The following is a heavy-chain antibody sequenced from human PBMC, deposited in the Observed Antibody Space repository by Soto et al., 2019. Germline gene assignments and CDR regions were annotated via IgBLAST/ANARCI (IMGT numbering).Heavy chain of an antibody. J-gene: IGHJ6*03. CDR2: INHSGST. D-gene: IGHD2-2*01. CDR3: ARRGKYCSSTSCYVYYYYYMDV. Sequence: SETLSLTCAVYGGYFSGYYWSWIRQPPGKGLEWIGEINHSGSTNYNPSLKSRVTISVDTSKNQFSLKLSSVTAADTAVYYCARRGKYCSSTSCYVYYYYYMDVWGKGTTVTVSS. CDR1: GGYFSGYY. V-gene: IGHV4-34*01.